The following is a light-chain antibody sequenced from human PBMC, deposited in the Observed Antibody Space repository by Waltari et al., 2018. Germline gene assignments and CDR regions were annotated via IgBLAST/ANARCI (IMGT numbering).Light chain of an antibody. CDR3: SSYTSSSRV. CDR1: SRDVGAYNY. CDR2: VVS. Sequence: QCALTQPASVSGSPGLSLTIPCTGTSRDVGAYNYVSCYQQHACKAPKLMIYVVSKRPSGVSNRFSGSKSGNTASLTISGLQTEDEADYYFSSYTSSSRVFGGGTKLTVL. J-gene: IGLJ3*02. V-gene: IGLV2-14*03.